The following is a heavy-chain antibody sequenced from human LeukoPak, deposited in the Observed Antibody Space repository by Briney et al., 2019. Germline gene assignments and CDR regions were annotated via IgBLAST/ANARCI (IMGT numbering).Heavy chain of an antibody. V-gene: IGHV4-30-2*01. CDR1: GGSISSGLYS. D-gene: IGHD2-2*01. J-gene: IGHJ5*02. CDR2: IYHTGST. Sequence: SQTLSLTCDVSGGSISSGLYSWSWIRQPLGKGLEWIVYIYHTGSTYYNPSLESRVTISVDTSKDQFSLRLSSVTAADTAVYYCARLQYCSGTSCYWFDPWGQGTLVTVSS. CDR3: ARLQYCSGTSCYWFDP.